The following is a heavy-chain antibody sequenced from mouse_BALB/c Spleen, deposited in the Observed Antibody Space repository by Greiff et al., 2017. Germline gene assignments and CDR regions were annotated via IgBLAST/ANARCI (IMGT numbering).Heavy chain of an antibody. CDR1: GYSITSDYA. CDR2: ISYSGST. V-gene: IGHV3-2*02. J-gene: IGHJ1*01. Sequence: VQLKESGPGLVKPSQSLSLTCTVTGYSITSDYAWNWIRQFPGNKLEWMGYISYSGSTSYNPSLKSRISITRDTSKNQFFLQLNSVTTEDTATYYCAAHDYDGYFDVWGAGTTVTVSS. CDR3: AAHDYDGYFDV. D-gene: IGHD2-4*01.